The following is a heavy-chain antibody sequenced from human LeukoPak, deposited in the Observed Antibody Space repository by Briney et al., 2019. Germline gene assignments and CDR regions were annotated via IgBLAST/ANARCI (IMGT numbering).Heavy chain of an antibody. CDR3: AIIYGSGSYAQKYFDY. CDR2: MNPNSGNT. Sequence: ASVKVSCKASGYTFTSYDINWVRQATGQGLEWMGWMNPNSGNTGYAQKFRGRVTMTRNTSISTAYMELSSLRSEDTAVYYCAIIYGSGSYAQKYFDYWGQGTLVTVSS. D-gene: IGHD3-10*01. CDR1: GYTFTSYD. V-gene: IGHV1-8*01. J-gene: IGHJ4*02.